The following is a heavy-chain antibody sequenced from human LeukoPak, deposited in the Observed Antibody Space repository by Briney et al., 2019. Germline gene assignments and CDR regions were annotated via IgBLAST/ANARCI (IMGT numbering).Heavy chain of an antibody. J-gene: IGHJ5*02. V-gene: IGHV1-2*02. CDR3: ARDRLAAAYGLRFDP. CDR2: INPNSGGT. D-gene: IGHD6-13*01. Sequence: ASVKVSCKASGYTFTGYYMHWVRQAPGQGLEWMGWINPNSGGTNYAQKFQGRVTMTRDTSISTAHMELSRLRSDDTAVYYCARDRLAAAYGLRFDPWGQGTLVTVSS. CDR1: GYTFTGYY.